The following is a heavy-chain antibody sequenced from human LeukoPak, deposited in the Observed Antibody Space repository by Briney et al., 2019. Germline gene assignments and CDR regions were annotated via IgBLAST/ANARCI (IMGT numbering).Heavy chain of an antibody. CDR1: GFTFSSYW. CDR2: IKQDGSEK. D-gene: IGHD3-3*01. V-gene: IGHV3-7*01. CDR3: ARERSGYRKDFDY. Sequence: GGSLRLSCAASGFTFSSYWMSWARQAPGKGLEWVANIKQDGSEKYYVGSVKGRFTISRDNAKNSLYLQMNSLRAEDTAVYYCARERSGYRKDFDYWGQGTLVTVSS. J-gene: IGHJ4*02.